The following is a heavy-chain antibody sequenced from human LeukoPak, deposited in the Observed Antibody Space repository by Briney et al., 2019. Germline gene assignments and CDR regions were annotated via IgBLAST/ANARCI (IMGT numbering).Heavy chain of an antibody. CDR3: ARVAHYFDSSGYYQYFDY. V-gene: IGHV3-21*01. CDR1: GFTFSTYS. CDR2: ISTSSTYM. Sequence: PGGSLRLSRAASGFTFSTYSMNWVRQPPGKGLEWVSSISTSSTYMYYADSVKGRFTISRDNAKNSLYLQVNSLRAEDSAVYYCARVAHYFDSSGYYQYFDYWGQGTLVTVSS. D-gene: IGHD3-22*01. J-gene: IGHJ4*02.